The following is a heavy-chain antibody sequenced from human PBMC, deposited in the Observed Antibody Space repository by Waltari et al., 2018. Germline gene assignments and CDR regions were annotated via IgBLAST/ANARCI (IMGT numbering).Heavy chain of an antibody. V-gene: IGHV3-30*04. CDR3: ARRSSTGVFRALDI. CDR2: ISGDGTTQ. J-gene: IGHJ3*02. Sequence: QEQVVESGGGVVQPGRSLRLSCEASGFTFNLYSLNWVRQATGKGLECVAFISGDGTTQYYSDSVKGRFTISRDNSKSMLSLQMNSLRTEDTAVYYCARRSSTGVFRALDIWGQGTMVTVS. D-gene: IGHD6-13*01. CDR1: GFTFNLYS.